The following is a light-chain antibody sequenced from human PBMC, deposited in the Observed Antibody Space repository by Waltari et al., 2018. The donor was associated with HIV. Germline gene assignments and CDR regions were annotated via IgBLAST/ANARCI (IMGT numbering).Light chain of an antibody. CDR3: MQATDWPYT. Sequence: TQSHLSLPVTLGQTPSSSCRSSQSHVHSDGNTYLNWFKQRPGQSPRRLIYKVSTRDSGVPDRFSGSESGTDFTLKISRVEAEDVAVYYCMQATDWPYTFGQGTKLEIK. V-gene: IGKV2-30*02. J-gene: IGKJ2*01. CDR2: KVS. CDR1: QSHVHSDGNTY.